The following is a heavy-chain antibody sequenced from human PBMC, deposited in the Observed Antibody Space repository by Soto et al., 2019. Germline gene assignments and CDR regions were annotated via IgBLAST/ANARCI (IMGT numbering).Heavy chain of an antibody. D-gene: IGHD3-10*01. V-gene: IGHV4-59*01. CDR2: IYYTGST. J-gene: IGHJ4*02. CDR3: ARQRGNYFDY. CDR1: GDSISIFY. Sequence: SETLSLTCTVSGDSISIFYWSWIRQPPGKGLEWIGYIYYTGSTNYNPSLKSRVTMSVDTSKKQFSLKLTSVNAADTAVYYCARQRGNYFDYWGQGSLVTVS.